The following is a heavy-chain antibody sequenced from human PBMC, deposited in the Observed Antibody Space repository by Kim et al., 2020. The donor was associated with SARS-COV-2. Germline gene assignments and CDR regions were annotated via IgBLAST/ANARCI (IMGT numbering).Heavy chain of an antibody. CDR1: GFTFISYA. CDR2: ISSSGGST. J-gene: IGHJ4*02. CDR3: AKANHLYSSGWYQYYFDY. V-gene: IGHV3-23*01. Sequence: GGSLRFSCAASGFTFISYAMNWVRQAPGKGLEGVSGISSSGGSTYYADSVKGRFTISRDNSKNTLYLQMNSLRVADTAVYYCAKANHLYSSGWYQYYFDYWGQGTLVTVSS. D-gene: IGHD6-19*01.